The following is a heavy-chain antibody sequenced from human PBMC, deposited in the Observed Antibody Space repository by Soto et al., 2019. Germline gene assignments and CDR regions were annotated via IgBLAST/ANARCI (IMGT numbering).Heavy chain of an antibody. D-gene: IGHD4-4*01. CDR1: GDSVSSSSIT. V-gene: IGHV6-1*01. CDR3: LRRIDNSWLDF. J-gene: IGHJ5*01. Sequence: SQTLSLTSAISGDSVSSSSITWNWIRQSPSRGLEWGGRTYYRSKWYNDYAEAVKTRITINPNTSYHQFSLPLTSVTPQATAVHYYLRRIDNSWLDFWGQGTPVTVSS. CDR2: TYYRSKWYN.